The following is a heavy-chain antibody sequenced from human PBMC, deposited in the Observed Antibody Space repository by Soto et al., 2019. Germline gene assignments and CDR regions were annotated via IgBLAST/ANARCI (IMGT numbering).Heavy chain of an antibody. D-gene: IGHD3-22*01. CDR2: IYPDDSDT. J-gene: IGHJ3*02. CDR1: GYTFSVYW. V-gene: IGHV5-51*01. CDR3: ARRGSSGYYDAFDI. Sequence: VESLKISCKASGYTFSVYWIGWVRQMPGKGLEWMGNIYPDDSDTSNNPSFDGRVTVSADKSSNTAYLQWSSLKASDTAMYYCARRGSSGYYDAFDIWGQGTMVTVSS.